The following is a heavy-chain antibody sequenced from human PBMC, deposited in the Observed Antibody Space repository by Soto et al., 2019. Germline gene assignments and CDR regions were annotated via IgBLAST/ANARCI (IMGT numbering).Heavy chain of an antibody. Sequence: QVQLVQSGAEVKKPGASVKVSFKASGYNFTSYVLSWVRKAPGQGIEWMGWINGYTGNTNYAQKFQGRVTMTTDTSTNTAYLDLWTLISDYTAVYYCARSWVTGKGGIDVWGQGTTVTVSS. D-gene: IGHD3-16*01. CDR3: ARSWVTGKGGIDV. CDR2: INGYTGNT. V-gene: IGHV1-18*01. J-gene: IGHJ6*02. CDR1: GYNFTSYV.